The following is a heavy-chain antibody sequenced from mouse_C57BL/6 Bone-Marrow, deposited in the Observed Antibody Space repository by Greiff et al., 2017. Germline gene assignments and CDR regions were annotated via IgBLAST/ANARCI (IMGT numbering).Heavy chain of an antibody. CDR1: GFSFNTYA. V-gene: IGHV10-1*01. Sequence: DVMLVESGGGLVQPKGSLKLSCAASGFSFNTYAMNWVRQAPGKGLEWVARIRSKSNNYATYYADSVKDRFTISRDDSESMLYLQMNNLKTEDTAMYYCVRQDGKGWYCGVGGTETRGTV. CDR2: IRSKSNNYAT. J-gene: IGHJ1*03. D-gene: IGHD1-1*01. CDR3: VRQDGKGWYCGV.